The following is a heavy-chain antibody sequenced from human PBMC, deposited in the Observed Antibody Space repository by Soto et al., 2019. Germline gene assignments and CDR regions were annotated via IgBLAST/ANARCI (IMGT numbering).Heavy chain of an antibody. J-gene: IGHJ4*02. Sequence: SETLSLTCAVYGGSFSGYYWSWIRQPPGKGLEWIGEINHSGSTNYNPSLKSRVTISVDTSKNQFSLKLSSVTAADTAVYYCARGRPFIAAPYYFDYWGQGTLVTVSS. CDR2: INHSGST. CDR3: ARGRPFIAAPYYFDY. CDR1: GGSFSGYY. D-gene: IGHD6-13*01. V-gene: IGHV4-34*01.